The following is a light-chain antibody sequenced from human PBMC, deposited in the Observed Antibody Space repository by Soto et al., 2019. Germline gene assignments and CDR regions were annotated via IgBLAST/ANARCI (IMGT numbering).Light chain of an antibody. V-gene: IGKV1-5*01. CDR1: QSISTW. CDR2: DAS. CDR3: QQYSSYSET. J-gene: IGKJ1*01. Sequence: DIQMTQSPSTLSASVGDRVTITCRASQSISTWLAWYQQKPGKAPKLLIFDASGLQSGVPSRFSGSGSGTEFTLTISSLQTDDSATYYCQQYSSYSETFGQGTKVEIK.